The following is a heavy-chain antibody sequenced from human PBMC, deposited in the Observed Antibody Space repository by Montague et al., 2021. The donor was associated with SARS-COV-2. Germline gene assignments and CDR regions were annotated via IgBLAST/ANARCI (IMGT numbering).Heavy chain of an antibody. CDR1: GFTFSSYA. V-gene: IGHV3-30*04. Sequence: SRRLSWAASGFTFSSYAMHWVRQAPGKGLEWVAVISYDGSNKYYADSVKGRFTISRDNSKNTLYLQMNSLRAEDTAVYYCARARHGSYYDYFDYWGQGTLVTVSS. D-gene: IGHD1-26*01. J-gene: IGHJ4*02. CDR3: ARARHGSYYDYFDY. CDR2: ISYDGSNK.